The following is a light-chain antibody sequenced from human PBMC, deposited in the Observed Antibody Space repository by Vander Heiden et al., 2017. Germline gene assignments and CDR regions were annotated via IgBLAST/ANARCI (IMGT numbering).Light chain of an antibody. CDR3: QQSYSNPLT. V-gene: IGKV1-39*01. J-gene: IGKJ4*01. CDR2: TVS. Sequence: DIQMTQSPSSLSASVGERVTITCRTSQSSSSYFNWYQQKPENAPKLLNYTVSSLQSGVPSRFSSSGSRTDFTLTISSLQPEDFATYYYQQSYSNPLTFGGGTKVEIK. CDR1: QSSSSY.